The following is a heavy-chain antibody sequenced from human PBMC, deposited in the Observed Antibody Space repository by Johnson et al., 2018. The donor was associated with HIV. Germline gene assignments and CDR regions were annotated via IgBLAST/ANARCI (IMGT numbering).Heavy chain of an antibody. V-gene: IGHV3-30-3*01. CDR1: GFTFSSYA. J-gene: IGHJ3*02. CDR2: ISYDGSNK. CDR3: ARSIATAVDI. D-gene: IGHD6-6*01. Sequence: QVQLVESGGGVVQPGRSLRLSCAASGFTFSSYAMHWVRQAPGKGLEWVAVISYDGSNKYYADSVKGRFTISRDNSKNTLDLQMNSLRAEDTAVYYCARSIATAVDIWGQGTMVTVSS.